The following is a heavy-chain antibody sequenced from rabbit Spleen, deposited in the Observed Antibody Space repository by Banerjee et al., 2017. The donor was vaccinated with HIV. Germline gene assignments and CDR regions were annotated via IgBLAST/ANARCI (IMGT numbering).Heavy chain of an antibody. V-gene: IGHV1S40*01. D-gene: IGHD8-1*01. CDR3: ARDSGTSFSSYGMDL. CDR2: IDAGSSGFT. CDR1: GVSFSSSSY. J-gene: IGHJ6*01. Sequence: QSLEESGGDLVKPGASLTLTCTASGVSFSSSSYMCWVRQAPGKGLEWIACIDAGSSGFTYFASWAKGRFTISKTSSTTVTLQVTSLTVADTATYFCARDSGTSFSSYGMDLWGPGTLVTVS.